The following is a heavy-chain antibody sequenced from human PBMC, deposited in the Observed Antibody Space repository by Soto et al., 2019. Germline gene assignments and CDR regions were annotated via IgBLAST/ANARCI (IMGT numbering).Heavy chain of an antibody. D-gene: IGHD1-1*01. V-gene: IGHV4-59*12. CDR1: GGSISGYY. CDR3: ASRPTGVPI. Sequence: SETLSLTCTVSGGSISGYYWSWLRQPPGKGLEWVGEIHHSGSTNYNPSLKSRVTISVDKSEKQFSLNLNSVTAADTAVYYCASRPTGVPIWGQGTLVTVSS. CDR2: IHHSGST. J-gene: IGHJ4*02.